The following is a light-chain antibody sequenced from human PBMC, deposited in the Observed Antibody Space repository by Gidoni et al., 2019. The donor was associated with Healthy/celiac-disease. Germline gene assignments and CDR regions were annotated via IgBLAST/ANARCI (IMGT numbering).Light chain of an antibody. Sequence: SYDLTQPPSLSVSPGQPASITCSGDKLGDKYACWYQQKPGQSPVLVIYQDSKRPPGIPERFSGSNAGNTDTLTISGTQAMDEDDYYCQAWDSSSWVFGGGTKLTVL. CDR1: KLGDKY. J-gene: IGLJ3*02. CDR2: QDS. CDR3: QAWDSSSWV. V-gene: IGLV3-1*01.